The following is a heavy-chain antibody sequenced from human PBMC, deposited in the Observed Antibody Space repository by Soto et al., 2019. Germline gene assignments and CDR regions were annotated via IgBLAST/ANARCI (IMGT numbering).Heavy chain of an antibody. J-gene: IGHJ4*02. D-gene: IGHD3-22*01. CDR2: VSASGLNT. V-gene: IGHV3-23*01. CDR3: ARDTPDYYDSSGYPSY. CDR1: GFTFSTYA. Sequence: PGGSLRLSCAASGFTFSTYAMAWVRQAPGKGLEWVSGVSASGLNTDYADPVKGRFYISRDNSKNTVSLHMNSLRAEDTALYYCARDTPDYYDSSGYPSYWGQGTLVTVSS.